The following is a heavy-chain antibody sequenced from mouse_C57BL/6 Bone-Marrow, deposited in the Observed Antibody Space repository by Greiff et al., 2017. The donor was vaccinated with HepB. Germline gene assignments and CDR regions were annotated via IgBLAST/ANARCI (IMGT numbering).Heavy chain of an antibody. CDR3: ARFTTVVEDAMDY. V-gene: IGHV1-81*01. J-gene: IGHJ4*01. Sequence: VQLQQSGAELARPGASVKLSCKASGYTFTSYGISWVKQRTGQGLEWIGEIYPSSGNTYYNEKFKGKATLTADKSSSTAYLELRSLTSEDSAVYFCARFTTVVEDAMDYWGQGTSVTVSS. CDR2: IYPSSGNT. D-gene: IGHD1-1*01. CDR1: GYTFTSYG.